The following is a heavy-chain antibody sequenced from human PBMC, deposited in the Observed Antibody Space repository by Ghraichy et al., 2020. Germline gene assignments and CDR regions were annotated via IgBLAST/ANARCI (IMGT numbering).Heavy chain of an antibody. CDR2: MNPKSGNT. D-gene: IGHD3-10*01. CDR3: VREPYGFDV. V-gene: IGHV1-8*01. J-gene: IGHJ3*01. CDR1: GYTFSSYD. Sequence: ASVKVSCKPSGYTFSSYDINWVRQATGQGLEWIGWMNPKSGNTGYAHKFEGRVTMTRDISTAYMELSRLTSEDTAVYYCVREPYGFDVWGQGTMVTVS.